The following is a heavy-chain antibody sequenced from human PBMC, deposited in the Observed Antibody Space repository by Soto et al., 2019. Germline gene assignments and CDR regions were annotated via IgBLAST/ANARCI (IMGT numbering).Heavy chain of an antibody. J-gene: IGHJ5*02. CDR1: GYSISSSNW. V-gene: IGHV4-28*01. Sequence: SETLSLTCAVSGYSISSSNWWGWIRQPPGEGLEWIGYIYYSGSTYYNPSLKSRVTMSVDTSKNQFSLKLSSVTAVDTAVYYCAKTGAHPRAFDPWGQGTLVTVSS. CDR3: AKTGAHPRAFDP. D-gene: IGHD1-26*01. CDR2: IYYSGST.